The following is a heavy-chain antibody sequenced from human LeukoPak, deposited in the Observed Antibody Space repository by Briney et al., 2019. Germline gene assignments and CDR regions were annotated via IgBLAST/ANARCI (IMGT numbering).Heavy chain of an antibody. CDR2: ISAYNGNT. CDR1: GYTFTSYG. V-gene: IGHV1-18*01. D-gene: IGHD5-18*01. J-gene: IGHJ6*02. Sequence: GESLKISCKASGYTFTSYGISWVRQAPGQGLEWMGWISAYNGNTNYAQKLQGRVTMTTDTSTSTAYMELRSLRSDDTAVYYCARDWIQLWIYYYYSMDVWGQGTMVTVSS. CDR3: ARDWIQLWIYYYYSMDV.